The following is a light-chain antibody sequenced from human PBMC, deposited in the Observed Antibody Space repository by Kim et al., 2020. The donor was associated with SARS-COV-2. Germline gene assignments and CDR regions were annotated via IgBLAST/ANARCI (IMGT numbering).Light chain of an antibody. CDR2: GTS. J-gene: IGKJ2*01. CDR3: QQYAGSPLYT. CDR1: QTIDSNN. V-gene: IGKV3-20*01. Sequence: EIVLTQSPGTLSLSPGERATLSCRASQTIDSNNLAWYQQKLGQAPRLLMYGTSSRATGIPDRFSGSGFGTDFTLTISRLEPEDLGIYYCQQYAGSPLYTFGQGTKLEIK.